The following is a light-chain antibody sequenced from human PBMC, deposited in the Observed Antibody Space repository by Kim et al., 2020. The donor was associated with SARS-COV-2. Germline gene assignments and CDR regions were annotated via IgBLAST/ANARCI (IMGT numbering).Light chain of an antibody. J-gene: IGLJ2*01. CDR2: QDT. V-gene: IGLV3-1*01. CDR1: KLGDKY. Sequence: SYELTQPPSVSVSPGQTASITCSGDKLGDKYVGWYQQKPVQSPVLVIYQDTKRPSGIPERFSGSNSGNTATLTISGTQAMDEADYYCQAWDISTGVFGGGTQLTVL. CDR3: QAWDISTGV.